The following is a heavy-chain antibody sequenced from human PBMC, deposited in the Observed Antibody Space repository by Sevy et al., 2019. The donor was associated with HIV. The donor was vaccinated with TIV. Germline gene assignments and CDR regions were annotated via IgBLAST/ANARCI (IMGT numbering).Heavy chain of an antibody. CDR1: GYTFTSYA. V-gene: IGHV1-3*01. Sequence: ASVKVSCEASGYTFTSYAMHWVRQAPGQRLEWMGWINAGNGNTKYSQKFQGRVTITRDTSASTAYMELSSLRSEDTAVYYCARWLQLRWNFDYWGQGTLVTVSS. D-gene: IGHD5-12*01. CDR2: INAGNGNT. J-gene: IGHJ4*02. CDR3: ARWLQLRWNFDY.